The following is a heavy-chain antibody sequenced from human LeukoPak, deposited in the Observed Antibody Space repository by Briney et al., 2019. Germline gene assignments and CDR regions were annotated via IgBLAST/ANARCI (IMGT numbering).Heavy chain of an antibody. CDR2: VYYSGST. CDR3: ARRSGGAFDI. V-gene: IGHV4-39*01. CDR1: GGSISSSDFY. J-gene: IGHJ3*02. Sequence: SETLSLICSVSGGSISSSDFYWGWIRQPPGKGLEWIGSVYYSGSTYSNPSLKSRVTISVDTSKNQSSLKMRSVTASDTAEYYCARRSGGAFDIWGQGTMVTVSP. D-gene: IGHD2-15*01.